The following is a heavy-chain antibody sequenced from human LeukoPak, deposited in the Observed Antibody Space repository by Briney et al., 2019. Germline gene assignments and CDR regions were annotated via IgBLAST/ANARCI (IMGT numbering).Heavy chain of an antibody. CDR3: SSGDHSSSWYRY. V-gene: IGHV1-2*02. CDR2: INPNSGGT. D-gene: IGHD6-13*01. J-gene: IGHJ4*02. Sequence: ASVKVSCKASGYTFTVYYMHWVRQAPGQGLEWMGWINPNSGGTNYAQKFRGRVTMTRDTSISTVYMELSSLRSEDTAVYYCSSGDHSSSWYRYWGQGTLVTVSS. CDR1: GYTFTVYY.